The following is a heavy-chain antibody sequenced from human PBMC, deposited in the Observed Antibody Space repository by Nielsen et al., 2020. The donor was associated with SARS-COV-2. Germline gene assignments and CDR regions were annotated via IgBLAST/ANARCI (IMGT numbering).Heavy chain of an antibody. CDR2: ISYDGSNK. J-gene: IGHJ4*02. CDR1: GFTFSSYG. Sequence: GGSLRLSCAASGFTFSSYGMHWVRQAPGKGLEWVAVISYDGSNKYYADSVKGRFTISRDNSKNTLYLQMNSLRAEDTAVYYCAKDARGLTYYYDYWGQGTLVTVSS. CDR3: AKDARGLTYYYDY. D-gene: IGHD4/OR15-4a*01. V-gene: IGHV3-30*18.